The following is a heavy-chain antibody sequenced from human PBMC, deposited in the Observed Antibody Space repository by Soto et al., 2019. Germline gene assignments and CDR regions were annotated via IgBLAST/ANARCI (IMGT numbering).Heavy chain of an antibody. CDR2: IWYDGSNK. V-gene: IGHV3-33*01. D-gene: IGHD3-16*01. Sequence: PGGSLRLSCAASGFTFSSYGMHWVHQAPGKGLEWVAVIWYDGSNKYYADSVKGRFTISRDNSKNTLYLQMNSLRAEDTAVYYCAREFARVFDYWGQGTLVTVSS. CDR3: AREFARVFDY. CDR1: GFTFSSYG. J-gene: IGHJ4*02.